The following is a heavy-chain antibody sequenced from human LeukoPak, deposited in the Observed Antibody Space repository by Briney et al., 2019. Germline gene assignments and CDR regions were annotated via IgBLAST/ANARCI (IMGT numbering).Heavy chain of an antibody. J-gene: IGHJ4*02. V-gene: IGHV1-69*05. CDR2: IIPIFGTA. Sequence: ASVKVSCKASGGTFSSYAISWVRQAPGQGLEWMGGIIPIFGTANYAQKFQGRVTITTDESTSTAYMELRSLRSEDTAVYYCATTISSSWFEPSDYWGQGTLVTVSS. CDR1: GGTFSSYA. D-gene: IGHD6-13*01. CDR3: ATTISSSWFEPSDY.